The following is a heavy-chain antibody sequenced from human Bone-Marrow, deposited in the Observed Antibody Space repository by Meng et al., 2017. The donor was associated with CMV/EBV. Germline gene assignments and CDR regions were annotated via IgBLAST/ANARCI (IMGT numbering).Heavy chain of an antibody. CDR1: GFSLSTGGMC. D-gene: IGHD2-2*01. CDR2: IDWDDDK. V-gene: IGHV2-70*20. J-gene: IGHJ6*02. Sequence: SGPTLVKPTQTLTLTCTFSGFSLSTGGMCLNWVRQPPGKALEWLALIDWDDDKYYSTSLKTRLTISKDNSRNQVVLTMTNVDPVDTATYYCARTAAGYCTGTSCYLYYYGMDVWGQGTTVTVSS. CDR3: ARTAAGYCTGTSCYLYYYGMDV.